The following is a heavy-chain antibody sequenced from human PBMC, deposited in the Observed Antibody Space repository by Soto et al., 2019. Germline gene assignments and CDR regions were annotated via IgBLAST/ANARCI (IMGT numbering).Heavy chain of an antibody. Sequence: ESGSYAGEPTETLTLTCTVSGFSLSNTRMGVSWIRQPPGKALEWLAHIFSNDEKSYSTSLKSRPTISKDTSKSQVVLTMTNMDPVDTATYYCARTSLLRVVTATTQRRDYYYGMDVWGQGTTVTVSS. CDR2: IFSNDEK. V-gene: IGHV2-26*01. D-gene: IGHD2-21*02. J-gene: IGHJ6*02. CDR1: GFSLSNTRMG. CDR3: ARTSLLRVVTATTQRRDYYYGMDV.